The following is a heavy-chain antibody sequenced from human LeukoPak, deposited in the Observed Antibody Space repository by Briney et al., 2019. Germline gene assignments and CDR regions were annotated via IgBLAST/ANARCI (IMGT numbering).Heavy chain of an antibody. Sequence: SETLSLTCGAYGGSFSGFYWTWIRQPPGKGLEWIGEIYHSGDTNYNPPLKSRVAISVDSSKNQFSLQVTSVTAADTAVYYCARGRYSSGYHKLLWFDPWGQGVLVTVSS. CDR1: GGSFSGFY. CDR2: IYHSGDT. J-gene: IGHJ5*02. CDR3: ARGRYSSGYHKLLWFDP. V-gene: IGHV4-34*01. D-gene: IGHD3-22*01.